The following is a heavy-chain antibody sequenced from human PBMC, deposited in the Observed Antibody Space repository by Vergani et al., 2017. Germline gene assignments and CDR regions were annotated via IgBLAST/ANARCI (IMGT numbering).Heavy chain of an antibody. CDR1: GFTFSSYS. D-gene: IGHD7-27*01. J-gene: IGHJ6*03. Sequence: VQLVESGGGLVKPGGSLRLSCAASGFTFSSYSMNWVRQAPGKGLEWVSSISSSSSYIYYADSVKGRFTISRDNAKNSLYLQMNSLRAEDTAVYYCARDGRTGFYYYYYMDVWGKGTTVTVSS. V-gene: IGHV3-21*01. CDR2: ISSSSSYI. CDR3: ARDGRTGFYYYYYMDV.